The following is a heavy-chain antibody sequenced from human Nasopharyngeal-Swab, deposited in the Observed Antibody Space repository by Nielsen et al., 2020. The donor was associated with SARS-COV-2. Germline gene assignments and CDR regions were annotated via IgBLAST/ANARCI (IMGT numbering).Heavy chain of an antibody. D-gene: IGHD6-13*01. Sequence: GGSLRLSCAASGFTFSDYYMSWIRQAPGKGLEWVSYISSSGSTIYYADSVKGRFTISRDNAKNSLYLQMNSLRAEDTAVYYCAKHAAYTNSWHHFDYWGQGTLVTVSS. V-gene: IGHV3-11*01. CDR3: AKHAAYTNSWHHFDY. CDR1: GFTFSDYY. CDR2: ISSSGSTI. J-gene: IGHJ4*02.